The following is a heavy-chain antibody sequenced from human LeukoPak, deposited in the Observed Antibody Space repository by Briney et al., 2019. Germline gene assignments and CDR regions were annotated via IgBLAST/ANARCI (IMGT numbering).Heavy chain of an antibody. J-gene: IGHJ5*02. CDR3: ARDKPAAINLLKYNWFDL. V-gene: IGHV3-21*01. CDR1: GFTFSSYS. D-gene: IGHD2-2*02. Sequence: GGSLRLSCATSGFTFSSYSMNWVRQAPGKGLEWVSSISSSSSYIYYADSVKGRFTISRDNAKNSLYLQMNSLRAEDTAVYYCARDKPAAINLLKYNWFDLWGQGTLVTVSS. CDR2: ISSSSSYI.